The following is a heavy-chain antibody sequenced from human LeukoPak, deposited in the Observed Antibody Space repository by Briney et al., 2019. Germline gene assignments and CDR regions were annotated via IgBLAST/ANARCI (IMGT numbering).Heavy chain of an antibody. J-gene: IGHJ1*01. V-gene: IGHV4-59*01. CDR3: ARGGAARLYFQN. Sequence: SETLSLTCTVSGSSISTYYWNWIRQPPGKGLEWIGYIYHSGSTNYNPSLQSRVTISVDTSKNQFSLNLNSVTAADTAVYYCARGGAARLYFQNWGQGTLVTVSS. CDR1: GSSISTYY. D-gene: IGHD6-6*01. CDR2: IYHSGST.